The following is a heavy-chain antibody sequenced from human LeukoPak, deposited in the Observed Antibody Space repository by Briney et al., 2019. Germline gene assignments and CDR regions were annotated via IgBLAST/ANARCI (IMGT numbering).Heavy chain of an antibody. Sequence: GASVKVSCKASGGTFSSYAIGWVRQAPGQGLEWMGGIIPIFGTANYAQKFQGRVTITADESTSTAYMELSSLRSEDTAVYYCASFVGYDSSGYPGWYYFDYWGQGTLVTVSS. D-gene: IGHD3-22*01. CDR2: IIPIFGTA. J-gene: IGHJ4*02. V-gene: IGHV1-69*13. CDR3: ASFVGYDSSGYPGWYYFDY. CDR1: GGTFSSYA.